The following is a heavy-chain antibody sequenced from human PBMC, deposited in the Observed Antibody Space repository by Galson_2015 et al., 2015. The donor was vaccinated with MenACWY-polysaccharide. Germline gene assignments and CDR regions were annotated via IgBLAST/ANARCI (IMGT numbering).Heavy chain of an antibody. Sequence: QSGAEVKKPGASVTVSCKASGGTFSSYAMNWVRQAPGQGLEWMGRIIPILGIAKYAQKFQGRVMISADKSTTASYMGLSSLRSEDTAVYYCASCDYYDSRGYAAGSLDIWGQGTMVTVSS. V-gene: IGHV1-69*04. J-gene: IGHJ3*02. CDR3: ASCDYYDSRGYAAGSLDI. CDR1: GGTFSSYA. CDR2: IIPILGIA. D-gene: IGHD3-22*01.